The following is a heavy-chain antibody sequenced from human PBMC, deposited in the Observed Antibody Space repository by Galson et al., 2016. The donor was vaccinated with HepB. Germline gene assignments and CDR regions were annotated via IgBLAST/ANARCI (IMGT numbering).Heavy chain of an antibody. CDR3: AREGATSIGGFGY. J-gene: IGHJ4*02. D-gene: IGHD1-26*01. V-gene: IGHV1-46*01. CDR1: GYTFTSYY. CDR2: INPSGGST. Sequence: SVKVSCKASGYTFTSYYMHWVRQAPGQGLEWMGIINPSGGSTSYAQNFQGRVTMTRDTSTSTVYMELSSLRSEDSAMYYCAREGATSIGGFGYWGRGTLVTVSS.